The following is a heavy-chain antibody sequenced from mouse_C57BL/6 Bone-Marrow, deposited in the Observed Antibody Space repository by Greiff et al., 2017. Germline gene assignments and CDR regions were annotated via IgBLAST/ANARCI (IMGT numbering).Heavy chain of an antibody. CDR2: INPNYGTT. CDR1: GYSFTDYY. CDR3: ASMILIYSMYY. D-gene: IGHD2-3*01. J-gene: IGHJ4*01. Sequence: VQLQQSGPELVKPGASVKISCKASGYSFTDYYMNWVKQSNGKSLEWIGVINPNYGTTSYNQKFKGKATLTVDKSSSTAYMQLNSLTSADSAVYFCASMILIYSMYYWGQGTSVTVSS. V-gene: IGHV1-39*01.